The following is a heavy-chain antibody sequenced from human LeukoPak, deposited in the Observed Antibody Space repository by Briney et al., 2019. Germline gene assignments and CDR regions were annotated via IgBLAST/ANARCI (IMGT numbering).Heavy chain of an antibody. CDR3: ARDQDHIAVAGIDY. CDR2: MNPNSGNT. Sequence: ASVKVSCKASGYTFTSYDINWVRQATGQGLEWMGWMNPNSGNTGYAQKFQGRVTITRNTSISTAYMELSRLRSDDTAVYYCARDQDHIAVAGIDYWGQGTLVTVSS. CDR1: GYTFTSYD. D-gene: IGHD6-19*01. V-gene: IGHV1-8*03. J-gene: IGHJ4*02.